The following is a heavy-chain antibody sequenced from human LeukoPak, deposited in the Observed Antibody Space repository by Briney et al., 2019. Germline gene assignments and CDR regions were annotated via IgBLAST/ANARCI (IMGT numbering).Heavy chain of an antibody. CDR3: AREGGYSYGRFDY. V-gene: IGHV4-59*01. CDR2: IYYSGNT. Sequence: PSETLSLTCTVSGGSINSFYWSWIRQPPGKGLEFIGHIYYSGNTNYNPSLKGRVTISVDTSKNQFSLKLSSVTAADTAVYYCAREGGYSYGRFDYWGQGTLVTVSS. CDR1: GGSINSFY. J-gene: IGHJ4*02. D-gene: IGHD5-18*01.